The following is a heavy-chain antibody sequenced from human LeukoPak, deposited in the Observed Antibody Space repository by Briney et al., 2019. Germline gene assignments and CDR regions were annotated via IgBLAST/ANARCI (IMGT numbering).Heavy chain of an antibody. Sequence: ASVKVSCKASGYTFTGYYMHWVRQAPGQGLEWMGWINPNSGGTNYAQKFQGRVTMTRDTSISAAYMELSRLRSDDTAVYYCARGAQWLENLDYWGQGTLVTVSS. CDR1: GYTFTGYY. CDR2: INPNSGGT. CDR3: ARGAQWLENLDY. D-gene: IGHD6-19*01. V-gene: IGHV1-2*02. J-gene: IGHJ4*02.